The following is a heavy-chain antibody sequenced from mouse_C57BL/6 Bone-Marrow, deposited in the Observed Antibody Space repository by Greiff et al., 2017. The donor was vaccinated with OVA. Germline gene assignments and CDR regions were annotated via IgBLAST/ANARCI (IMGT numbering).Heavy chain of an antibody. J-gene: IGHJ3*01. V-gene: IGHV1-39*01. CDR1: GYSFTDYN. Sequence: EVQLQQSGPELVKPGASVKISCKASGYSFTDYNMNWVKQSNGKSLEWIGVINPNYGTTSYNQKFKGKATLTVDQSSSTAYMQLNSLSSEDTAVYYWARGGVFYYCGSSWDWFAYWGQGTLVTVSA. CDR2: INPNYGTT. CDR3: ARGGVFYYCGSSWDWFAY. D-gene: IGHD1-1*01.